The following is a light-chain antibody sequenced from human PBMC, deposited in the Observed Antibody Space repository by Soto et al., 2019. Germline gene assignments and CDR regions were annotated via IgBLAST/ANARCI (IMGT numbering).Light chain of an antibody. J-gene: IGKJ4*01. CDR3: QQTYNTPLT. V-gene: IGKV1-39*01. CDR2: AAS. CDR1: QSIGKY. Sequence: EIQMTQSPSSLSASVGDRVTITCRASQSIGKYLSWFQRTPGNAPKLLIYAASGLQSGVPSRFSGSGSGTDFTLTINSLQREDFATYYCQQTYNTPLTFGGGAKVDIK.